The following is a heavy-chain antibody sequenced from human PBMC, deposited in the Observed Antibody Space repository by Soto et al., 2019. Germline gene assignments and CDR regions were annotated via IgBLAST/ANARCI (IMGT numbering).Heavy chain of an antibody. Sequence: PGGSLRLSCAASGFIFSSYSMNWVRQAPGKGLEWVSSISTSSSYIYYADSVKGRFTISRDNAKNSLYLQMNSLRAEDTALYYCARKDWVDAFDIWGHGTMVTVSS. CDR1: GFIFSSYS. J-gene: IGHJ3*02. D-gene: IGHD3-9*01. CDR2: ISTSSSYI. CDR3: ARKDWVDAFDI. V-gene: IGHV3-21*01.